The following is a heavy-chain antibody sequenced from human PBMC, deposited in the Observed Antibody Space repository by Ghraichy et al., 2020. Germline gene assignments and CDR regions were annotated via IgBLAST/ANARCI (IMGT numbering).Heavy chain of an antibody. Sequence: SETLSLTCTVSGASISRNYCSWIRQPPGKGLEWIGWIYYNGDTNYNPSLKSRVTISVDASKNQFSLKLSSVTAADTAVYYCANGGNSLDFWGQGTLVTVSS. CDR1: GASISRNY. V-gene: IGHV4-59*03. CDR3: ANGGNSLDF. J-gene: IGHJ4*02. CDR2: IYYNGDT. D-gene: IGHD4-23*01.